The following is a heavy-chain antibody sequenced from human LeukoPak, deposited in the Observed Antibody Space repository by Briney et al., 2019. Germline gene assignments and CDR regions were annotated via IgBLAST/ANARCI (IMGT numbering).Heavy chain of an antibody. V-gene: IGHV3-23*01. CDR1: GFTFSSYA. CDR2: ISGSGGST. J-gene: IGHJ3*02. D-gene: IGHD4/OR15-4a*01. CDR3: AKIPGAPGAFDI. Sequence: GGSLRLSCAASGFTFSSYAMSWVRQAPGKGLEWVSAISGSGGSTYYADSVKGRFTISRDNSKNTLYLQMNSLRAEDSAVYYCAKIPGAPGAFDIWGQGTMVTVSS.